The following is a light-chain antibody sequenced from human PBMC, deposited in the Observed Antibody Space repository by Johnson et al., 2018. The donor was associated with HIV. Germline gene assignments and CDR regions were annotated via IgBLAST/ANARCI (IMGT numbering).Light chain of an antibody. CDR3: GTWDSSLSVYV. V-gene: IGLV1-51*01. CDR1: NSNIGNNY. J-gene: IGLJ1*01. Sequence: QSVLTQPPSVSAAPGQKVTISCSGSNSNIGNNYVSWYQQVPGTAPKLLIYENNQRSSGIPDRFSGSKSATSATLGITGLQTGDEADYYCGTWDSSLSVYVFGSGTKVTVL. CDR2: ENN.